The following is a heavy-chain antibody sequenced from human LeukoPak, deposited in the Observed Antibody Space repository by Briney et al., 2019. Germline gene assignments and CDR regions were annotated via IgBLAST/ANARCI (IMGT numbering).Heavy chain of an antibody. J-gene: IGHJ4*02. CDR3: AKDRGIISDY. Sequence: GGSLRLSCAASGFTFSTYSMSWVRQAPGKGLEWVSAISGSGGSTYYADSVKGRFTISRDNSKNTLYLQMNSLRAEDTAVYYCAKDRGIISDYWGQGTLVTVSS. D-gene: IGHD3-10*01. CDR2: ISGSGGST. V-gene: IGHV3-23*01. CDR1: GFTFSTYS.